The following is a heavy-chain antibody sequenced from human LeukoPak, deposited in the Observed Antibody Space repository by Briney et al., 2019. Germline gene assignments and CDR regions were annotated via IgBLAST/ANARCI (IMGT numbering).Heavy chain of an antibody. D-gene: IGHD6-13*01. J-gene: IGHJ4*02. CDR1: GFTFSSYA. Sequence: GGSLRLSCAASGFTFSSYAMTWVRQAPGKGLEWVSAIGDSTYSADSVKGRFTISRDNSKNTLYLQMNSLRGEDTAVYYCAKATRPADSSSNYVDFDCWGQGTRVTASS. CDR3: AKATRPADSSSNYVDFDC. V-gene: IGHV3-23*01. CDR2: IGDST.